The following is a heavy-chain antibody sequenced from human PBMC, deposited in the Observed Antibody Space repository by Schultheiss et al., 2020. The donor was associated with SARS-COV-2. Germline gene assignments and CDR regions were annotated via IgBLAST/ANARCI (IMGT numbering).Heavy chain of an antibody. CDR2: IHSTGSI. CDR1: GGSISSGSYY. CDR3: AKFQYYYALDV. Sequence: SETLSLTCTVSGGSISSGSYYWAWIRQSPGRGLEWIGYIHSTGSISYNPSLKSRVTISVDPPKNQFSLRLISVTAADTAVYYCAKFQYYYALDVWGQGTTVTVSS. V-gene: IGHV4-61*01. J-gene: IGHJ6*02.